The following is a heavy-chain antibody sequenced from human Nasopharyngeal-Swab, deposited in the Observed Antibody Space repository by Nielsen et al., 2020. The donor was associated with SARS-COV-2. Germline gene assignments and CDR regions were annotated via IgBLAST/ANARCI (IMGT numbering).Heavy chain of an antibody. CDR3: TRNLST. CDR1: GFTFNDSA. Sequence: GGSLRLSCAASGFTFNDSAIHWVRQASGKGLEWVGRIRSKGKNHATEYATSLKGRFTISRNDSKNTAYLQLNSLRIDDTALYYCTRNLSTWGQGTLVTVSS. V-gene: IGHV3-73*01. J-gene: IGHJ5*02. D-gene: IGHD2/OR15-2a*01. CDR2: IRSKGKNHAT.